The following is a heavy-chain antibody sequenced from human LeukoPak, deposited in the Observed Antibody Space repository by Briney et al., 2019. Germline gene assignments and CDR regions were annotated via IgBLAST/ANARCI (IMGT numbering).Heavy chain of an antibody. Sequence: GGSLRLSCAASGFTFSNVWMSWVRQAPGKGLKWVGRIKSKTDGGATDYDAPVKGRFTISRDDSKNTLYLQMNSLKTEDTAVYYCTTDRAEDCSGGSCYSDWGQGTLVTVSS. CDR2: IKSKTDGGAT. CDR3: TTDRAEDCSGGSCYSD. D-gene: IGHD2-15*01. V-gene: IGHV3-15*01. J-gene: IGHJ4*02. CDR1: GFTFSNVW.